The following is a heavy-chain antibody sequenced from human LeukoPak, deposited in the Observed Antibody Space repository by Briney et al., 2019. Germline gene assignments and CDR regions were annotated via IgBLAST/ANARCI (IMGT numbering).Heavy chain of an antibody. V-gene: IGHV3-23*01. CDR3: AKEGSSGFYFFDY. J-gene: IGHJ4*02. CDR2: ISGSGGST. Sequence: PGGSLRLSCAASGFTFSSYAMSWVRQAPGKGLEWVSVISGSGGSTYYADSMKGRFTISRDNSKNTLYLQMNSLRAEDTAVYYCAKEGSSGFYFFDYWGQGTLVTVSS. D-gene: IGHD3-22*01. CDR1: GFTFSSYA.